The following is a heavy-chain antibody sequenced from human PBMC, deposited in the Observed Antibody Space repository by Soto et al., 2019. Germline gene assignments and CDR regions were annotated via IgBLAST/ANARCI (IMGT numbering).Heavy chain of an antibody. Sequence: QVQLVQSGAEVKKPGASVKVSCKASGYTFTSYDIIWVRRATGQGLEWMGWMNPNSGNTATAQKFQGRVTFSRSTSISTAYVELSSLRSEDTAVYYCARSRGYTYDHYGMDVWGQGTTVTVSS. CDR2: MNPNSGNT. V-gene: IGHV1-8*01. CDR1: GYTFTSYD. CDR3: ARSRGYTYDHYGMDV. J-gene: IGHJ6*02. D-gene: IGHD5-18*01.